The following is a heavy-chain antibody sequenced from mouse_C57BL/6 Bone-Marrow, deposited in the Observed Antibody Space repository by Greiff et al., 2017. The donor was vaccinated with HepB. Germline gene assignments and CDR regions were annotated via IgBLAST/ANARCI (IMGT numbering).Heavy chain of an antibody. J-gene: IGHJ2*01. CDR3: ARIIYYYGSSYDFDY. Sequence: QVQLQQPGAELVKPGASVKMSCKASGYTFTSYWITWVKQRPGQGLEWIGDIYPGSGSTNYNEKFKSKATLTVDTSSSTAYMQLSSLTSEDSAVYYCARIIYYYGSSYDFDYWGQGTTLTVSS. D-gene: IGHD1-1*01. CDR2: IYPGSGST. CDR1: GYTFTSYW. V-gene: IGHV1-55*01.